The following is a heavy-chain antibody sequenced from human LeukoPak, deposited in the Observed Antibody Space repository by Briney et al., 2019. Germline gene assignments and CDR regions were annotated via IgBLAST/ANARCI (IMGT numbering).Heavy chain of an antibody. CDR2: IYYSGST. J-gene: IGHJ6*03. Sequence: KTSETLSLTCTVSGGSISSSIYYWGWIRQPPGKGLEWIGSIYYSGSTFYNPSLKTRVTMSVDTSKNQFSLKLSSVTAADTAVYYCARDLERWPHYYYYYMDVWGKGTTVTVSS. CDR1: GGSISSSIYY. V-gene: IGHV4-39*07. CDR3: ARDLERWPHYYYYYMDV. D-gene: IGHD5-24*01.